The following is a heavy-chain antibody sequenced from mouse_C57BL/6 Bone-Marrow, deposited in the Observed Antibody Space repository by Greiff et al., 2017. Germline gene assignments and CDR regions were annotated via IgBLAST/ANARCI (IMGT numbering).Heavy chain of an antibody. V-gene: IGHV1-81*01. CDR3: ASWGVDYAMDY. CDR1: GYTFTSYG. J-gene: IGHJ4*01. D-gene: IGHD4-1*01. CDR2: IYPRSGNT. Sequence: VQLQQSGAELARPGASVKLSCKASGYTFTSYGISWVKQRTGQGLEWIGEIYPRSGNTYYNEKFKGKATLTADKSSSTAYMELRSLTSEDSAVYFCASWGVDYAMDYWGQGTSVTVSS.